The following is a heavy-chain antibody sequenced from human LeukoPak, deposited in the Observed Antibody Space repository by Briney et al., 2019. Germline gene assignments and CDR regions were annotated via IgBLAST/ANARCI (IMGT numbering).Heavy chain of an antibody. CDR2: MNPNSGNT. Sequence: ASVKVSCKASRYTFTSYDINWVRQATGQGLEWMGWMNPNSGNTGYAQKFQGRVTMTRNTSISTAYMELSSLRSEDTAVYYCARSPSRERKWIQLWSPNFDYWGQGTLVTVSS. D-gene: IGHD5-18*01. CDR3: ARSPSRERKWIQLWSPNFDY. J-gene: IGHJ4*02. V-gene: IGHV1-8*01. CDR1: RYTFTSYD.